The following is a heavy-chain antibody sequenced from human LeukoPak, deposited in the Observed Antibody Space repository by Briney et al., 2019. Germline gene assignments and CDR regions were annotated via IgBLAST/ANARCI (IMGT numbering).Heavy chain of an antibody. CDR3: ARESAVAGIDY. V-gene: IGHV3-21*01. CDR2: ISSSSSYI. D-gene: IGHD6-19*01. J-gene: IGHJ4*02. Sequence: GGSLRLSCAASGFTFSIYSMNWVRQARGKGLEWVSSISSSSSYIYYADSVKGRFTISRDNAKNSLYLQMNSLRAEDTAVYYCARESAVAGIDYWGQGTLVTVSS. CDR1: GFTFSIYS.